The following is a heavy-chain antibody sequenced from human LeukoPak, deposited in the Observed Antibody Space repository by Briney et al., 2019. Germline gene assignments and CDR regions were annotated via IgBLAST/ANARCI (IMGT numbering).Heavy chain of an antibody. D-gene: IGHD3-22*01. Sequence: PSETLSLTCTVSGGSISSYYWSWIRQPAGKGLEWIGRIYTSGSTNYNPSLKSRVTMSVDTSKNQFSLKLSSVTAADTAVYYCARGPQYYYDSSGYYGYWGQGTLVTVSS. CDR3: ARGPQYYYDSSGYYGY. V-gene: IGHV4-4*07. CDR1: GGSISSYY. J-gene: IGHJ4*02. CDR2: IYTSGST.